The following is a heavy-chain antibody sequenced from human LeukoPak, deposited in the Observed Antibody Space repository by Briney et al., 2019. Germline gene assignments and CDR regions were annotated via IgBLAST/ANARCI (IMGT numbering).Heavy chain of an antibody. CDR3: ATEQDWFDP. V-gene: IGHV4-38-2*02. Sequence: SETLSLTCTVSGYSISSGYYWGWIRQPPGQGLEWIGSIYHSGSTYYNPSLKSRVTISVDTSKNQFSLKLSSVTAADTAVYYCATEQDWFDPWGQGTLVTVSS. CDR1: GYSISSGYY. CDR2: IYHSGST. J-gene: IGHJ5*02. D-gene: IGHD1/OR15-1a*01.